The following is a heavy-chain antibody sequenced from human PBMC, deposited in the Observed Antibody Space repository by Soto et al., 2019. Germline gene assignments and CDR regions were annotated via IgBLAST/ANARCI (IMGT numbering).Heavy chain of an antibody. D-gene: IGHD4-4*01. V-gene: IGHV1-69*13. CDR2: IIPIFGTA. CDR3: ARTIRLETDYSNQLQHDALAI. Sequence: AAVKVSWKAWGGTFSSYAISWVRQAPGQGLEWMGGIIPIFGTANYAQKFQGRVTITADESTSTAYMELSSLRSEDTAVYYCARTIRLETDYSNQLQHDALAIRGQRTTVPVSS. CDR1: GGTFSSYA. J-gene: IGHJ3*02.